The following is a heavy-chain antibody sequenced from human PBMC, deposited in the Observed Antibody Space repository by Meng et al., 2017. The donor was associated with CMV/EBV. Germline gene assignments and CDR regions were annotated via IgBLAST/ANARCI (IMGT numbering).Heavy chain of an antibody. CDR3: ARDRGYCSSTSCYFNYYYGMDV. Sequence: GGSLRLSCAASGFTFSSYWMHWVRQAPGKGLVWVSRINSDGSSTSYADSVKGRFTISRDNAKNTLYLQMNSLRAEDTAVYYCARDRGYCSSTSCYFNYYYGMDVWGQGTTVTVSS. D-gene: IGHD2-2*01. CDR2: INSDGSST. CDR1: GFTFSSYW. J-gene: IGHJ6*02. V-gene: IGHV3-74*01.